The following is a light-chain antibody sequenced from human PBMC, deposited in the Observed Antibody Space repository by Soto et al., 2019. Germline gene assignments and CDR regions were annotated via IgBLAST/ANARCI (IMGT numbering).Light chain of an antibody. V-gene: IGLV1-47*01. CDR1: SSNIGSNY. Sequence: QSVLTQPPSASGTPGQRVTISCSGSSSNIGSNYVYWYQQLPGTTPKLLIYRNNQRSSGVPDRFSGSKSGTSASLAISGLRSEDEAEYYCAAWDDSLSAVLFGGGTKLTVL. J-gene: IGLJ2*01. CDR3: AAWDDSLSAVL. CDR2: RNN.